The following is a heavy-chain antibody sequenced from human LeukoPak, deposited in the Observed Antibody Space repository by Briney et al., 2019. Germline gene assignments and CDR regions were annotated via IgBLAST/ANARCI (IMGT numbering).Heavy chain of an antibody. CDR3: ARDTHNLVAAAGFDF. CDR1: GGSFSGYY. Sequence: SETLSLTCAVYGGSFSGYYWSWIRQSAGKGLEWIGHVYSRGGTNYNPSLKSRVTISIDTSRNQFSLQLNSVTAADTAVYYCARDTHNLVAAAGFDFWGRGTLVAVSS. CDR2: VYSRGGT. V-gene: IGHV4-4*07. J-gene: IGHJ4*02. D-gene: IGHD6-13*01.